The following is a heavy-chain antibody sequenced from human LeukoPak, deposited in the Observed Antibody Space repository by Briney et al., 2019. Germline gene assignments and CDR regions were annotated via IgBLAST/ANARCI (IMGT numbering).Heavy chain of an antibody. D-gene: IGHD3-22*01. J-gene: IGHJ3*02. CDR3: ARELGVGVIGDAFDI. CDR1: GFTFSSYS. V-gene: IGHV3-48*04. CDR2: ISSSSSTI. Sequence: SGGSLRLSCAASGFTFSSYSMNWVRQAPGKGLEWVSYISSSSSTIYYADSVKGRFTISRDNAKNTLYLQMNGLRAEDTAVYYCARELGVGVIGDAFDIWGQGTVVTVSS.